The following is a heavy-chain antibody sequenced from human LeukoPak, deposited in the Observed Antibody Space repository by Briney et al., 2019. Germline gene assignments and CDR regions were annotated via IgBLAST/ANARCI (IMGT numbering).Heavy chain of an antibody. CDR3: DKGSRAKTGFDY. V-gene: IGHV4-39*01. J-gene: IGHJ4*02. CDR1: GGSLSNNNYY. D-gene: IGHD6-6*01. Sequence: PSETLSLTCTVSGGSLSNNNYYWAWIRQPPGKGLECIGSIYYSGSPYYNPSLKSRVTISVHTSKNQFSLRLSSVTAAHTAMFYSDKGSRAKTGFDYWGQGTLVTVSS. CDR2: IYYSGSP.